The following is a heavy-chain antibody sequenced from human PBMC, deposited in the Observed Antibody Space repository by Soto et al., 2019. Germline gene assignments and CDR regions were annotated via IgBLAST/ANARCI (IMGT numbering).Heavy chain of an antibody. J-gene: IGHJ6*02. D-gene: IGHD3-3*01. V-gene: IGHV1-69*13. CDR1: GGTFSSYA. CDR2: IIPIFGTA. CDR3: AEAYSDFWSGYPRGYYGMDV. Sequence: SVKVSCKASGGTFSSYAISWVRQAPGQGLEWMGGIIPIFGTANYAQKFQGRVTITADESTSTAYMELSSLRSEDTAVYYCAEAYSDFWSGYPRGYYGMDVWGQGTTVTVSS.